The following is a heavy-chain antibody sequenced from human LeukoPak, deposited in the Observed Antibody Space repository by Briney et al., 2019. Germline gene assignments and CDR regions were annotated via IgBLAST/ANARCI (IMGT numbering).Heavy chain of an antibody. V-gene: IGHV1-18*01. CDR3: AHHALVPAAKRAYYGMDV. CDR2: ISAYNGNT. CDR1: GYTFTSDG. Sequence: ASVKVSCKASGYTFTSDGISWVRQAPGQGLEWMGWISAYNGNTNYAQKLQGRVTMTTDTSTSTAYMELRSLRSDDTAVYYCAHHALVPAAKRAYYGMDVWGQGTTVTVSS. J-gene: IGHJ6*02. D-gene: IGHD2-2*01.